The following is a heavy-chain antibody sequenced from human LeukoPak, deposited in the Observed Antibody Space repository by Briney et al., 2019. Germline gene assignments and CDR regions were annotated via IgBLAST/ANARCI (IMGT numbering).Heavy chain of an antibody. J-gene: IGHJ4*02. Sequence: GGSLRLSCAASGFTFSSYSMNWVRQAPGKGLEWVSSISSSSSYIYYADSVKGRFTISRDNAKNSLYLQMSSLRAEDTAVYYCARDDHSSGWYYFDYWGQGTLVTVSS. D-gene: IGHD6-19*01. V-gene: IGHV3-21*01. CDR2: ISSSSSYI. CDR1: GFTFSSYS. CDR3: ARDDHSSGWYYFDY.